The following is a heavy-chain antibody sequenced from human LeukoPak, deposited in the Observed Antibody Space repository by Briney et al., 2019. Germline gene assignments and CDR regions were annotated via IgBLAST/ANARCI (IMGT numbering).Heavy chain of an antibody. CDR3: ARDYVYAFDY. Sequence: PGGSLRLSCAASGFSFSSYSINWVRQAPGKGLGCVSYISGDGNANHYTDSVKGRFTISRDNAKNALYLQMNSLRAEDTAVYFCARDYVYAFDYWGQGTLVTVSS. V-gene: IGHV3-48*01. CDR2: ISGDGNAN. D-gene: IGHD2/OR15-2a*01. J-gene: IGHJ4*02. CDR1: GFSFSSYS.